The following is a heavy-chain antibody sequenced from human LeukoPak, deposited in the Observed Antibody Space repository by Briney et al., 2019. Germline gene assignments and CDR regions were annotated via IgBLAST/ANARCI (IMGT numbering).Heavy chain of an antibody. CDR2: INHSGST. V-gene: IGHV4-34*01. CDR3: ARCLIVPRYYYYYMDV. D-gene: IGHD3-22*01. CDR1: GGSFSGYY. Sequence: PSETLSLTCAVYGGSFSGYYWSWIRQPPGKGLEWIGEINHSGSTNYNPSLKSRVTISVDTSKNQFSLKLSSVTAADTAVYYCARCLIVPRYYYYYMDVWGKGTTVTVSS. J-gene: IGHJ6*03.